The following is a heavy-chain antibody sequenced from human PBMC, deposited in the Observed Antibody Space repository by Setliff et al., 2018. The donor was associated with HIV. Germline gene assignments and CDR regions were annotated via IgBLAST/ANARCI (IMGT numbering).Heavy chain of an antibody. D-gene: IGHD6-13*01. CDR1: GGTFSSYA. V-gene: IGHV1-69*13. Sequence: VKVSCKASGGTFSSYAISWVRQAPGQGLGWMGGIIPMFDAPNYAQKFQGRVTITADESTSTAYMELSSLRSEDSAVYFCARPIRAAAGNDAFHVWGQGTMVTVSS. CDR3: ARPIRAAAGNDAFHV. J-gene: IGHJ3*01. CDR2: IIPMFDAP.